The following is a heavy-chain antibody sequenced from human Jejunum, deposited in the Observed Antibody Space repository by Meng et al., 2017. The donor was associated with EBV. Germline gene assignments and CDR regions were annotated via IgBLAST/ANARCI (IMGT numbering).Heavy chain of an antibody. CDR3: ARDRSNSDY. Sequence: QVQLLKFGAEVKKPGASVKVSCKASGYDFINSGISWVRQAPGQGLEWMGWISVYRGNTNYAQRFQDRVTLTTNTSTSTVYMELRSLTSDDTAVYYCARDRSNSDYWGQGTLVTVSS. J-gene: IGHJ4*02. V-gene: IGHV1-18*01. CDR1: GYDFINSG. D-gene: IGHD5-24*01. CDR2: ISVYRGNT.